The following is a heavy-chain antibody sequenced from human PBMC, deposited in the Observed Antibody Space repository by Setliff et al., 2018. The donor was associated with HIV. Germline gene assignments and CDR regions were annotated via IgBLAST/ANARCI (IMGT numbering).Heavy chain of an antibody. CDR3: ARGSFIGDYYYFDY. J-gene: IGHJ4*02. CDR1: GGSISSGSYY. Sequence: PSETLSLTCTVSGGSISSGSYYWSWIRQPAGKGLEWIGYIYTSGSTNYNPSLKSRVTISVDTSKNQFSLKLSSVTAADTAVYYCARGSFIGDYYYFDYWGQGTLVTVSS. V-gene: IGHV4-61*09. CDR2: IYTSGST. D-gene: IGHD3-10*01.